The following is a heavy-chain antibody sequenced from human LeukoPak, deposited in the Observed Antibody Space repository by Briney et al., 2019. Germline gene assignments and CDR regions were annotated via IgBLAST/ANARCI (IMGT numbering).Heavy chain of an antibody. CDR1: GFTFSSYA. V-gene: IGHV3-30*04. J-gene: IGHJ6*02. CDR3: ARPFHCSSTSCYRPGPYYYYGMGV. CDR2: ISYDGSNK. D-gene: IGHD2-2*01. Sequence: GGSLRLSCAASGFTFSSYAMHWVRQAPGKGLEWVAVISYDGSNKYYADSVKGRFTISRDNSKNTLYLQMNSLRAEDTAVYYCARPFHCSSTSCYRPGPYYYYGMGVWGQGTTVTVSS.